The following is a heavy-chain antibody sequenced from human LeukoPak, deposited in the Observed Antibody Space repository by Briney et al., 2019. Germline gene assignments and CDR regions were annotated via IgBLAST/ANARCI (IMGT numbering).Heavy chain of an antibody. D-gene: IGHD4-23*01. CDR3: ARGDGGNSMAFDI. V-gene: IGHV4-61*02. J-gene: IGHJ3*02. Sequence: SETLSLTCTVSGGSISSGSYYWSWIRQPAGKGLEWIGRIYTSGSTNYNPSLMSRVTISVDTSKNQFSLKLSSVTAADTAVYYCARGDGGNSMAFDIWGQGTMVTVSS. CDR2: IYTSGST. CDR1: GGSISSGSYY.